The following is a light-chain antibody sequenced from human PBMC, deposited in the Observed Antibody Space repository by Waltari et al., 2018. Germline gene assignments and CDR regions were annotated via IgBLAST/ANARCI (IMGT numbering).Light chain of an antibody. J-gene: IGLJ1*01. CDR3: SSYTTSSAPGV. CDR1: DSDVGAYDF. CDR2: EVS. V-gene: IGLV2-14*01. Sequence: QSALTQPASVSGSPGQSITISCSGTDSDVGAYDFVSWYQQHPGKAPHLIIYEVSNWPSGISNRFSASQSGNTASLTISGLQAEDEADYYCSSYTTSSAPGVFGTGTRVTVL.